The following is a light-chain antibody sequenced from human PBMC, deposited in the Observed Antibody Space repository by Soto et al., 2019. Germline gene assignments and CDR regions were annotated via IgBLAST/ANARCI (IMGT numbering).Light chain of an antibody. CDR3: QQYYSYPRT. V-gene: IGKV1-8*01. J-gene: IGKJ1*01. CDR1: KGISSY. CDR2: AAS. Sequence: AIRMTQSPSSLSASTGVRDTITCRASKGISSYLAWYKQKPGKAPKLLIYAASTWQSGVPSRFSGSGSGTDFTLTISCLQSEDFATYYCQQYYSYPRTFGQGTKVEIK.